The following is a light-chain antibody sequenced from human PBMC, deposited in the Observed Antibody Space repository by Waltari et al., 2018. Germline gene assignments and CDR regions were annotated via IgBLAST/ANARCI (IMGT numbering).Light chain of an antibody. V-gene: IGKV3-20*01. CDR3: QHYLRLPVT. Sequence: EIGFTQSPGTLSFSPGESAPLSCRASQSVTRALAWYQQKPGQAPRLLIYGASNRATGIPDRFSGSGSGTDFSLTISSLEPEDFAVYYCQHYLRLPVTFGQGTKVEVK. CDR2: GAS. CDR1: QSVTRA. J-gene: IGKJ1*01.